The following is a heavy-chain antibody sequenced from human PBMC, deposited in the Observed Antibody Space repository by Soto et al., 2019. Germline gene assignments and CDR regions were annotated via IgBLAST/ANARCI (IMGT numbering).Heavy chain of an antibody. Sequence: QVQLVQSGAEVKKPGSSVKVSCKASGGTFSSYAISWVRQAPGQGLEWMGGIIPIFGTANYAQKFQGRVTITADESTSTAYMELSSLRSEDTAVYYCASPKIDFWSGYVYGMDVWGQGTTVTVSS. CDR3: ASPKIDFWSGYVYGMDV. V-gene: IGHV1-69*01. J-gene: IGHJ6*02. D-gene: IGHD3-3*01. CDR2: IIPIFGTA. CDR1: GGTFSSYA.